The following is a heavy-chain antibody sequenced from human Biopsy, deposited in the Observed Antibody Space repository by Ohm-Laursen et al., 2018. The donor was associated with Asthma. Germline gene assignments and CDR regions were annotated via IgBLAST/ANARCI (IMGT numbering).Heavy chain of an antibody. CDR2: ISYGGKT. J-gene: IGHJ6*02. CDR1: GGSMTPTSHY. Sequence: TLSLTCPVSGGSMTPTSHYWDWIRQAPGKGLEWIGYISYGGKTSYNPSLKNRVSISRDTSKNQFSLRLTSVTADDTAVYFCARRITIFGVVQKDHGMDAWGQGTTVTVSS. CDR3: ARRITIFGVVQKDHGMDA. V-gene: IGHV4-39*01. D-gene: IGHD3-3*01.